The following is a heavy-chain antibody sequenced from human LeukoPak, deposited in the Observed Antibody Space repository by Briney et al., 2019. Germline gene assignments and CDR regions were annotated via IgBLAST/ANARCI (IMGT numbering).Heavy chain of an antibody. CDR2: VYYIGTT. Sequence: ASETLSLACTVSGGSISIYYWGWIRQPPGKGLEWIGYVYYIGTTNYNPSLRSRFTISVDTSRNQFSLKRTSVTPAATAGYSCARAGPSLITIFGEVIPSGLKFDPWGQGTLVTVSS. J-gene: IGHJ5*02. V-gene: IGHV4-59*01. D-gene: IGHD3-3*01. CDR1: GGSISIYY. CDR3: ARAGPSLITIFGEVIPSGLKFDP.